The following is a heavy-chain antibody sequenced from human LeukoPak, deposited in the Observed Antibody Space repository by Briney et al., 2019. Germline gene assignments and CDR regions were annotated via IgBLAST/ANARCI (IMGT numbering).Heavy chain of an antibody. CDR3: ASQDYVWGSYRYPYAFDI. Sequence: GASVKVSCKASGYTFTNYAMNWVRQAPGQGLEWMGWINPNTGNPTYAQGFTGRFVFSLDTSVSTAYLQISSLKAEDTAVYYCASQDYVWGSYRYPYAFDIWGQGTMVTVSS. V-gene: IGHV7-4-1*02. CDR2: INPNTGNP. D-gene: IGHD3-16*02. J-gene: IGHJ3*02. CDR1: GYTFTNYA.